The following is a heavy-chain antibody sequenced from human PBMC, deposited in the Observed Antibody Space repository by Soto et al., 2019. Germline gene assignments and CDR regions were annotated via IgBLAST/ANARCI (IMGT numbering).Heavy chain of an antibody. Sequence: GESLKISCKGSGYIFTNYWIAWVRQMPGKGLEWMGIIYPRDSDTRYSPSFQGQVTMSADKSTSIVYLQWSSLKASDTAIYYCARLDQSDQILFGMDVWGQGTTVTVSS. CDR1: GYIFTNYW. V-gene: IGHV5-51*01. CDR2: IYPRDSDT. J-gene: IGHJ6*02. CDR3: ARLDQSDQILFGMDV. D-gene: IGHD3-10*01.